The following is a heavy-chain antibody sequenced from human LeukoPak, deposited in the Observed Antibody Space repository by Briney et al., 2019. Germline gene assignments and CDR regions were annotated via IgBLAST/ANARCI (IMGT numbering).Heavy chain of an antibody. CDR3: ARERAIAAAGHFDY. CDR1: GFTVRSNY. V-gene: IGHV3-66*01. D-gene: IGHD6-13*01. J-gene: IGHJ4*02. CDR2: IYSGGST. Sequence: GSLRLSCAASGFTVRSNYMSWVRQAPGKGLEWVSVIYSGGSTYYADSVKGRFTISRDNSKNTLYLQMNSLRAEDTAVYYCARERAIAAAGHFDYWGQGTLVTVSS.